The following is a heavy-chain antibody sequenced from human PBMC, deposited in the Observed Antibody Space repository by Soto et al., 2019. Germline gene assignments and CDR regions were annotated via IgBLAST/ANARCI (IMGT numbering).Heavy chain of an antibody. D-gene: IGHD2-2*01. J-gene: IGHJ5*02. V-gene: IGHV1-3*01. CDR2: INAGNGNT. Sequence: ASVKVSCKASGYTFTSYAMHWVRQAPGQRLEWMGWINAGNGNTKYSQKFQGRVTITRDTSASTAYMELSSLRSEDTAVYYCARDAASSIVVVPAANRWFDPWGQGTLVTVSS. CDR3: ARDAASSIVVVPAANRWFDP. CDR1: GYTFTSYA.